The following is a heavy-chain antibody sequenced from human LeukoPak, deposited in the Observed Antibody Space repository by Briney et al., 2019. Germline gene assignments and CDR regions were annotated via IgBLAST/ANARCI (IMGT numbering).Heavy chain of an antibody. Sequence: SVKVSCKASGYTFTSYGISWVRQAPGQGLEWMGWIIPMFGTSNYAQKFQGRVTITADESTSTAYMELSSLRSEDTAVYYCAREGQQLVSRYLNYWGQGTLVTVSS. CDR3: AREGQQLVSRYLNY. V-gene: IGHV1-69*13. D-gene: IGHD6-13*01. J-gene: IGHJ4*02. CDR2: IIPMFGTS. CDR1: GYTFTSYG.